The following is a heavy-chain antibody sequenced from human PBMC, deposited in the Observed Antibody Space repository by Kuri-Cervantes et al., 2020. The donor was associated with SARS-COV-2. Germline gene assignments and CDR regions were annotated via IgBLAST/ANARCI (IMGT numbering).Heavy chain of an antibody. CDR2: IKPDGSDK. D-gene: IGHD2-15*01. V-gene: IGHV3-7*04. Sequence: GESLKISCAASGFTFSSYDMNWVRQAPGKGLEWVANIKPDGSDKYYVDSVKGRFTISRDNAKNSLYLQMNSLRPEDTAVYYCAREDVVPATLRGYYYNNGMDVWGQGTTVTVSS. CDR1: GFTFSSYD. J-gene: IGHJ6*02. CDR3: AREDVVPATLRGYYYNNGMDV.